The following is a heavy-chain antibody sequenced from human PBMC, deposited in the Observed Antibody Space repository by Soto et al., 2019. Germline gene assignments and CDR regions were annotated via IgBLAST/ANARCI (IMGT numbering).Heavy chain of an antibody. CDR3: ARANYDFLTGYYTDYFDD. Sequence: SETLSLTCTVSGGSISTYYWSWIRQPPGKGLEWIGYIYYSGSTNYNPSLKSRVTISVDTSKNQFSLKLSSVTAADTAVYYCARANYDFLTGYYTDYFDDWGQGTLVTVSS. D-gene: IGHD3-9*01. J-gene: IGHJ4*02. V-gene: IGHV4-59*01. CDR1: GGSISTYY. CDR2: IYYSGST.